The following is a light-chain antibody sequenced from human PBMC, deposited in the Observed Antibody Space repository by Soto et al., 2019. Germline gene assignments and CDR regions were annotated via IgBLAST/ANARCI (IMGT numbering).Light chain of an antibody. CDR1: QSITSW. V-gene: IGKV1-5*03. CDR3: QQYGSSPIT. Sequence: DIHMTQSPSTLSASVGDRVIITCRASQSITSWLAWYQQKPGKAPKLLIYKASSLESGVPSRFSGSGSETEFTLTISSLQPDDFAVYYCQQYGSSPITFGQGTRLEI. CDR2: KAS. J-gene: IGKJ5*01.